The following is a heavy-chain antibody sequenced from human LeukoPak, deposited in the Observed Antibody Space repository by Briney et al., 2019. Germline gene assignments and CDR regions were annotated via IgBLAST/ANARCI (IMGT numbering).Heavy chain of an antibody. Sequence: GGSLRLSCAASGFTFSSYAMHWVRQAPGKGLEWVAVISYDGSNKYYADSVKGRFTISRDNSKLQMNSLRAEDTAVYYCASTSSSWYYDYWGQGTLVTVSS. J-gene: IGHJ4*02. V-gene: IGHV3-30-3*01. CDR2: ISYDGSNK. CDR3: ASTSSSWYYDY. D-gene: IGHD6-13*01. CDR1: GFTFSSYA.